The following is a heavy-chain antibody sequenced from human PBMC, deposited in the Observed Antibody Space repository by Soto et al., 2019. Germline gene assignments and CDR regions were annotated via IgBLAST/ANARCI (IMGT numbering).Heavy chain of an antibody. Sequence: GASVKVSCKASGYTFTSYYMHWVRQAPGQGLEWMGIINPSGGSTSYAQKFQGRVTMTRDTSTSTVYMELSSLRSEDTAVYYCAGVVMYSSSWYTYFDYWGQGTLVTVSS. CDR3: AGVVMYSSSWYTYFDY. J-gene: IGHJ4*02. V-gene: IGHV1-46*01. CDR1: GYTFTSYY. D-gene: IGHD6-13*01. CDR2: INPSGGST.